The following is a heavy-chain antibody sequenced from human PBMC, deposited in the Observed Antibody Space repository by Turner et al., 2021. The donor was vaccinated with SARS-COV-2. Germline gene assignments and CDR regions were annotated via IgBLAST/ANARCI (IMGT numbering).Heavy chain of an antibody. CDR2: IYSGGRT. V-gene: IGHV3-66*01. J-gene: IGHJ6*02. CDR3: ASEQDSSGFVGMDV. CDR1: GFTVSSNY. D-gene: IGHD3-22*01. Sequence: EVQLVASGGGLVQPVGSLRLSCAASGFTVSSNYMGWVRQATGKGLEWVSIIYSGGRTYYADSVKGRFTISRDNSKNTLYLQMNSLRAEDTAVYYCASEQDSSGFVGMDVWGQGTTVTVSS.